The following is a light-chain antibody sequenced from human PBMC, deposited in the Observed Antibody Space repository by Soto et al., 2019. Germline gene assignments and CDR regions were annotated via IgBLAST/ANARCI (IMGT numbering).Light chain of an antibody. CDR3: SSYTSSSTLYV. J-gene: IGLJ1*01. CDR2: DVS. V-gene: IGLV2-14*01. Sequence: QSVLTQPASVSGSPGQSITISCTGTSSDFGGYNYVSWYQQHPGKAPKLMIYDVSNRPSGVSNRFSGSKSGNTASLTISGLQAEVEADYYRSSYTSSSTLYVFGTGTKVTV. CDR1: SSDFGGYNY.